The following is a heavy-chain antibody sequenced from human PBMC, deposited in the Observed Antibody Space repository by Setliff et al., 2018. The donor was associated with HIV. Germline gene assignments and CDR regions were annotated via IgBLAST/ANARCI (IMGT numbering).Heavy chain of an antibody. V-gene: IGHV1-18*01. CDR2: ISVKNGNT. CDR1: GYTFISYG. CDR3: ARIVALNGYPSDY. J-gene: IGHJ4*02. D-gene: IGHD2-8*01. Sequence: GASVKVSCKASGYTFISYGVSWVRQAPGQGLEWMGWISVKNGNTNYAQEFQGRVTMTTDTSTSTAYMELRSLGSDDTAVYYCARIVALNGYPSDYWGQGTLVTVSS.